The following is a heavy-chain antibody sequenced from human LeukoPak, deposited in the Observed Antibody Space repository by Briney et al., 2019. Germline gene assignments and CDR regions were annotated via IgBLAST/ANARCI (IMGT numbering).Heavy chain of an antibody. CDR2: IIPIFGIA. Sequence: SVKVSCKASGGTFSSYAISWVRQAPGQGLEWVGRIIPIFGIANYAQKFQGRVTITADKSTSTAYMELSSLRSEDTAVYYCATNVVGATDYWGQGTLVTVSS. CDR3: ATNVVGATDY. J-gene: IGHJ4*02. V-gene: IGHV1-69*04. CDR1: GGTFSSYA. D-gene: IGHD1-26*01.